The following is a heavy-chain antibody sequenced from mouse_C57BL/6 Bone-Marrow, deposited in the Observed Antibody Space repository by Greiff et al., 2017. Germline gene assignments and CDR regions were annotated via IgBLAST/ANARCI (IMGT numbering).Heavy chain of an antibody. CDR1: GFTFSDYG. J-gene: IGHJ4*01. CDR2: LSNLAYSI. V-gene: IGHV5-15*01. CDR3: ARQDYGSSYDYAMDY. Sequence: EVKLVESGGGLVQPGGSLKLSCAASGFTFSDYGMAWVRQAPRKGPEWVAFLSNLAYSIYYADTVTGRFTISRENAKNTLYLEMSSLRSEDTAMYYCARQDYGSSYDYAMDYWGQGTSVTVSS. D-gene: IGHD1-1*01.